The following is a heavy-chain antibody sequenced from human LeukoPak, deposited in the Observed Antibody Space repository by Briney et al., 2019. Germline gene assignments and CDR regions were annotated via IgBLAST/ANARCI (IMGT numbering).Heavy chain of an antibody. CDR2: IIPIFGTA. CDR1: GGTFSSYA. J-gene: IGHJ6*03. Sequence: SVKVSCKASGGTFSSYAISWVRQAPGQGLEWMGGIIPIFGTANFAQKFQGRVTITTDESKSTAYMELSSLRSEDTAVYYWARDGRRTYSSGWYYYYYMDVGGKGTTVTVSS. V-gene: IGHV1-69*05. CDR3: ARDGRRTYSSGWYYYYYMDV. D-gene: IGHD6-19*01.